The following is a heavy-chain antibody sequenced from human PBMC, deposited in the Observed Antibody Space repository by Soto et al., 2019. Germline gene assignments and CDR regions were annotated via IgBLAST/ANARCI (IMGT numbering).Heavy chain of an antibody. CDR1: GGSINTYY. V-gene: IGHV4-59*01. Sequence: QVQLQESGPGLVKPSETLSLTCTVSGGSINTYYWSWIRQPPGKGLEWIGYMSYPGRTDFNPSLASRVTISGDRSKNQFSLKLSSVTAVDTAVYYCARVGATAEFDSWGQGTRVTVSS. CDR2: MSYPGRT. J-gene: IGHJ4*02. CDR3: ARVGATAEFDS. D-gene: IGHD1-26*01.